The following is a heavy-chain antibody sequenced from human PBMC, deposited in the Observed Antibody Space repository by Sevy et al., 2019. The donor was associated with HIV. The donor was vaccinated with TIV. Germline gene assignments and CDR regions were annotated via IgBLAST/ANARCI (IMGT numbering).Heavy chain of an antibody. Sequence: ASVKVSCKVSGYTLTKLAMHWVRQAPGKGLEWMGTFDPEDGETIYAQKFQGRVTMTEDTSTDTAYMELSSLRSEDTAVYYCSATREYYSDSYGYFDYWGQGTLVTVSS. CDR2: FDPEDGET. D-gene: IGHD3-22*01. CDR3: SATREYYSDSYGYFDY. V-gene: IGHV1-24*01. J-gene: IGHJ4*02. CDR1: GYTLTKLA.